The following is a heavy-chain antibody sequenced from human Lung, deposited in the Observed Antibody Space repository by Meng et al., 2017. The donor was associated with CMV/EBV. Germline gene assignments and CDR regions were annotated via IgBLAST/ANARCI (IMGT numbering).Heavy chain of an antibody. V-gene: IGHV1-2*04. Sequence: QEPLVQAGAEVKKPWASVKVSCKASGYTFTGYYIHWVRQAPGQGLEWMGWINPNTGGTKYAQKFQGWVTLTRDTSISTAYMELSRLRSDDTAVYYCARGRYELIWGLFDPWGQGTLGHRLL. D-gene: IGHD1-1*01. CDR1: GYTFTGYY. CDR2: INPNTGGT. J-gene: IGHJ5*02. CDR3: ARGRYELIWGLFDP.